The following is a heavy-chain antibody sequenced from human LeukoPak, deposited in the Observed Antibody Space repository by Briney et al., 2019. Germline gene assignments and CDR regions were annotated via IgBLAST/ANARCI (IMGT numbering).Heavy chain of an antibody. Sequence: AGGSLRLSCAASGFTFSSYAMSWVRQAPGKGLEWVSAISGSGGSTYYADSVKGRFTISRDNSKNTLYLQMNSLRAEDTAVYYCAKDSSAQLVRDFDYWGQGTLVTVSS. D-gene: IGHD6-13*01. J-gene: IGHJ4*02. CDR3: AKDSSAQLVRDFDY. CDR1: GFTFSSYA. CDR2: ISGSGGST. V-gene: IGHV3-23*01.